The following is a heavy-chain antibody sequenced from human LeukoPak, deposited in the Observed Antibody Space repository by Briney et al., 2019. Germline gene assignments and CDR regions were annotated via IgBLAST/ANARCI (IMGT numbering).Heavy chain of an antibody. Sequence: SETLSLTCTVSGGSISSSSYYWGWIRQPPGKGLEWIGSIYYSGSTYYNPSLKSRVTISVDTSKNQFSLKLSSVTAADTAVYYCARGDRRITIFGVVPPRAEYFQHWGQGTLVTVSS. V-gene: IGHV4-39*07. CDR2: IYYSGST. CDR3: ARGDRRITIFGVVPPRAEYFQH. J-gene: IGHJ1*01. D-gene: IGHD3-3*01. CDR1: GGSISSSSYY.